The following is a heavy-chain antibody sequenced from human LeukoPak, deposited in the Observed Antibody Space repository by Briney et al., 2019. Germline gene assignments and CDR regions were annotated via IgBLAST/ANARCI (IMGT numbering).Heavy chain of an antibody. CDR1: GFTFSSYS. CDR3: ARYSSSDFWSGYYYYYMDV. Sequence: GGSLRLSCAASGFTFSSYSMNWVRQAPGKGLEWVSSISSSSSYIYYADSVKGRFTISRDNAKNSLYLQINSLRAEDTAVYYCARYSSSDFWSGYYYYYMDVWGKGTTVTVSS. D-gene: IGHD3-3*01. CDR2: ISSSSSYI. J-gene: IGHJ6*03. V-gene: IGHV3-21*01.